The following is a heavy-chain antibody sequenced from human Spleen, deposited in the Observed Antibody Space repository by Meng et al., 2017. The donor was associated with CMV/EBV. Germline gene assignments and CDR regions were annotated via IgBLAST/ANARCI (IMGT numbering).Heavy chain of an antibody. D-gene: IGHD3-22*01. J-gene: IGHJ4*02. Sequence: WVRQAPGKGLEWIGSIYYSGSTYYNPSLKSRVTISVDTSKNQFSLNLSSVTAADTAFYYCARAYDSGGYLDYWGQGALVTVSS. V-gene: IGHV4-39*07. CDR3: ARAYDSGGYLDY. CDR2: IYYSGST.